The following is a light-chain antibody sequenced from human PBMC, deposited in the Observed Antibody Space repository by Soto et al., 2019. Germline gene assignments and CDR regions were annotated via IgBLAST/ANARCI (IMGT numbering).Light chain of an antibody. J-gene: IGLJ1*01. CDR3: AVWDDSLSGPYV. Sequence: QSVLTQPPSASGTPGQRVTISCSGSSSNIGSNYVYWYQQLPGTAPKLLIYRNNQRPSGVPDRFSGSKSGTSASLAISGLRSEDEADYYCAVWDDSLSGPYVFGTGTKLTVL. CDR2: RNN. CDR1: SSNIGSNY. V-gene: IGLV1-47*01.